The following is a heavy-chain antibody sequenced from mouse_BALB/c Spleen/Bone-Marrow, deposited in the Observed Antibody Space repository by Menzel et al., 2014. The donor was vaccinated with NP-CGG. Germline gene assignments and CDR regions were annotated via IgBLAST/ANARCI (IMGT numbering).Heavy chain of an antibody. CDR1: GYSIXSGYS. Sequence: EVKLVESGPDLVKPSQSLSLTCTVTGYSIXSGYSWHWIRQFPGNKLEWMGYIHYSGSTNYNPSLKSRISITRDTSKNQFFLQLNSVTTEDTATYYCASSTTVVADGYFDVWGAGTTVTVSS. CDR3: ASSTTVVADGYFDV. CDR2: IHYSGST. D-gene: IGHD1-1*01. J-gene: IGHJ1*01. V-gene: IGHV3-1*02.